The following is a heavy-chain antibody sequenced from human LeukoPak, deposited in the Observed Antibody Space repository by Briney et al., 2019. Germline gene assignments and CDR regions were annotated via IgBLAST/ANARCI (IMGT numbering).Heavy chain of an antibody. V-gene: IGHV1-24*01. J-gene: IGHJ4*02. CDR1: GYTLTELS. Sequence: ASVTVTCKASGYTLTELSIHWVRHAPGKGLEWMGGFDPEDSETIYAQKFQGRVTMTEDTSTDTAYMELSSLRSEDTAVYYCATSITFGGVIVPYYFDYWGQGTLVTVSS. CDR3: ATSITFGGVIVPYYFDY. D-gene: IGHD3-16*02. CDR2: FDPEDSET.